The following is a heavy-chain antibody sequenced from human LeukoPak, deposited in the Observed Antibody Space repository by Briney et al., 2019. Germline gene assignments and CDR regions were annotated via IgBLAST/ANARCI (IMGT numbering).Heavy chain of an antibody. J-gene: IGHJ3*02. CDR3: ARPHSSGISVAFEI. CDR1: GYSFINYW. V-gene: IGHV5-51*01. CDR2: IYPGDSQT. D-gene: IGHD5/OR15-5a*01. Sequence: GESLKISCKGSGYSFINYWIGWVRQVPGKGLEWMGIIYPGDSQTRYSPSFQGQVTFSSDKSISTAYLQWSSLKASDTALYYCARPHSSGISVAFEIWGQGTMVIVSS.